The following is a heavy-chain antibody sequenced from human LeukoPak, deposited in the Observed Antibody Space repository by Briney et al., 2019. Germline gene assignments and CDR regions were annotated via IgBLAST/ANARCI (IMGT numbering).Heavy chain of an antibody. CDR3: AREEWEGGYY. V-gene: IGHV3-48*03. CDR1: GFTFSSYE. D-gene: IGHD1-26*01. Sequence: GGSLRLSCAASGFTFSSYEMNWVRQAPGKGLEWVSYISSSGSTIYYADSVKGRFTISRDNAKNSLYLQMNSLRAEYTAVYYCAREEWEGGYYWGQGTLVTVSS. CDR2: ISSSGSTI. J-gene: IGHJ4*02.